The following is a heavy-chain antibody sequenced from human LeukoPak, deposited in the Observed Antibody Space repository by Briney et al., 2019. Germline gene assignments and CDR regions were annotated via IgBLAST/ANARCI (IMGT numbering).Heavy chain of an antibody. CDR1: GYTFTSYD. J-gene: IGHJ4*02. CDR3: ARALHDILTGPPPFDY. D-gene: IGHD3-9*01. V-gene: IGHV1-8*01. CDR2: MNPNSGNT. Sequence: ASVKVSCKASGYTFTSYDINWLRQATGQGLEWMGWMNPNSGNTGYAQKFQGRVTMTRNTSISTAYMELSSLRSEDTAVYYCARALHDILTGPPPFDYWGQGTLVTVSS.